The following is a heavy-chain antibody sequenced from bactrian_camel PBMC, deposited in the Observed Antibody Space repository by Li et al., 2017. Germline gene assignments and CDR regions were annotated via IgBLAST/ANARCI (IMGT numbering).Heavy chain of an antibody. V-gene: IGHV3S40*01. CDR2: IATGSGNT. D-gene: IGHD6*01. J-gene: IGHJ4*01. Sequence: VQLVESGGGSALAGGSVRLSCAASGYTFNTYSWFRQAPGKEREGVARIATGSGNTYYADSVKGRFTISQDNAKNTVYLQMNNLKPEDTAMYYCAADRYGGSWNLGTLCVRTEQKHNYWGQGTQVTVS. CDR1: GYTFNTY. CDR3: AADRYGGSWNLGTLCVRTEQKHNY.